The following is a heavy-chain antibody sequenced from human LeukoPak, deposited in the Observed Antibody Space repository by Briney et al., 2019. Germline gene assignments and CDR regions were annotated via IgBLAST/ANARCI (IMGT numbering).Heavy chain of an antibody. CDR1: GYSFTSYG. J-gene: IGHJ3*02. CDR2: ISAYNGNT. Sequence: GESLKISCKGSGYSFTSYGISWVRQAPGQGLEWMGWISAYNGNTNYAQKLQGRVTMTTDTSTSTAYMELRSLRSDDTAVYYCASGQQGSDAFDIWGQGTMVTVSS. CDR3: ASGQQGSDAFDI. D-gene: IGHD6-13*01. V-gene: IGHV1-18*01.